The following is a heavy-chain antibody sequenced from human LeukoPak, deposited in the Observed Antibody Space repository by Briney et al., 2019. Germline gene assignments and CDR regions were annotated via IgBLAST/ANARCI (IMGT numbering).Heavy chain of an antibody. CDR2: IYYSGSN. D-gene: IGHD6-13*01. V-gene: IGHV4-31*03. J-gene: IGHJ4*02. Sequence: TSETLSLTCTVSGGSISSGGYYWSWIRQHPGKGLEWIGYIYYSGSNYHNPSLKSRVTVSVDTSKTQFSLKLSSVTAADPAVYYCASGLRIAATGRDYYFDYWGQGTLVTVSS. CDR3: ASGLRIAATGRDYYFDY. CDR1: GGSISSGGYY.